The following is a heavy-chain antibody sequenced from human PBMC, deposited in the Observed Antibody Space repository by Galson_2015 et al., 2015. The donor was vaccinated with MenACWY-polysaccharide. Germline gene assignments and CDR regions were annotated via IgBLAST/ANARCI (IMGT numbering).Heavy chain of an antibody. Sequence: SLRLSCAASGFTFSTYWMHWVRQAPGKGLVWVSRIKSDGSSTNYADSVKGRFTISRDNPKNTLHLQMNSLRAEDTALYYCARGYSAYDWGQGTLVTVSA. CDR3: ARGYSAYD. CDR1: GFTFSTYW. J-gene: IGHJ4*02. V-gene: IGHV3-74*01. CDR2: IKSDGSST. D-gene: IGHD5-12*01.